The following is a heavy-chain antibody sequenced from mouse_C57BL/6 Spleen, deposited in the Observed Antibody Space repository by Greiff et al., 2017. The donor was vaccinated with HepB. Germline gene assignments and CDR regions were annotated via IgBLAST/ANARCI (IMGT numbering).Heavy chain of an antibody. CDR3: TPSYFDY. CDR2: IDPENGDT. Sequence: DVQLVESGAELVRPGASVKLSCTASGFNIKDDYMHWVKQRPEQGLEWIGWIDPENGDTEYASKFQGKATITADTSSNTAYLQLSSLTSEDTTVYYCTPSYFDYWGQGTTLTVSS. V-gene: IGHV14-4*01. J-gene: IGHJ2*01. CDR1: GFNIKDDY.